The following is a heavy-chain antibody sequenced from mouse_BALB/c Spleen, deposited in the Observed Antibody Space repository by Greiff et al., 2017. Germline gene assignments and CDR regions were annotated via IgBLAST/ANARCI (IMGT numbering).Heavy chain of an antibody. CDR1: GFTFSSFG. J-gene: IGHJ3*01. CDR3: ARGRFAY. Sequence: EVMLVESGGGLVQPGGSRKLSCAASGFTFSSFGMHWVRQAPEKGLEWVAYISSGSSTIYYADTVKGRFTISRDNPKNTLFLQMTSLRSEDTAMYYCARGRFAYWGQGTLVTVSA. V-gene: IGHV5-17*02. CDR2: ISSGSSTI.